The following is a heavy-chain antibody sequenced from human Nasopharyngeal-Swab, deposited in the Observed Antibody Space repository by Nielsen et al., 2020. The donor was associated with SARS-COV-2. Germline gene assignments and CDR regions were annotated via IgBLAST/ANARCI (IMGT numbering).Heavy chain of an antibody. CDR2: MSNDGKNI. V-gene: IGHV3-30*03. J-gene: IGHJ3*02. CDR1: GFTFSTYG. CDR3: ARYQEDLWSGYYTRDDAFDI. D-gene: IGHD3-3*01. Sequence: GGSLRLSCAASGFTFSTYGMHCVSQAPGKGMEWVAVMSNDGKNIYYANSVKGRFTISRDNSKNTLYLQVNSLRAEDTAVYYCARYQEDLWSGYYTRDDAFDIWGQGTMVTVSS.